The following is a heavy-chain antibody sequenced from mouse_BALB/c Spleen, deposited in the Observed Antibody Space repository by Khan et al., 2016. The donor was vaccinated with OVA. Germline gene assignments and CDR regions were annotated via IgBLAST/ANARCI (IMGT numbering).Heavy chain of an antibody. CDR1: GYSITSGYA. CDR3: AREHYYGYCFDY. V-gene: IGHV3-2*02. Sequence: EVQLQESGPGLVKPSQSLSLTCTVTGYSITSGYAWNWIRQFPGNKLEWMGYISYSGFTSYTPSLKSRITITRDTSKNQFFLQLNSVTTEDTATCYCAREHYYGYCFDYWGQGTTLTVSS. CDR2: ISYSGFT. J-gene: IGHJ2*01. D-gene: IGHD1-2*01.